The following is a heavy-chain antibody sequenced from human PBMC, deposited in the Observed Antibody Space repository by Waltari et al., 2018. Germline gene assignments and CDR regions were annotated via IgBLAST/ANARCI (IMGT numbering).Heavy chain of an antibody. D-gene: IGHD3-9*01. Sequence: QVQLQESGPGLVKPSGTLSLTCAVSGGSISSSNWWSWVRQPPGKGLEWIGEIYHSGGTNYNPSLKSRVTISVDKSKNQFSLKLSSVTAADTAVYYCARISYRGYDILTGHRGWFDPWGQGTLVIVSS. V-gene: IGHV4-4*02. CDR2: IYHSGGT. CDR1: GGSISSSNW. J-gene: IGHJ5*02. CDR3: ARISYRGYDILTGHRGWFDP.